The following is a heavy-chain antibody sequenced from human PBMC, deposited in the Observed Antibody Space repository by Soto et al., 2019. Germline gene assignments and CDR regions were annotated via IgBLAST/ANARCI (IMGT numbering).Heavy chain of an antibody. CDR2: IYYSGNT. J-gene: IGHJ4*02. CDR3: ASPTGWLQDPFDY. Sequence: SETLSLTCTVSGGSISSSSYYWGWIRQPPGKGLEWIGSIYYSGNTFYNPSLKSRVTIFVDTSKNQFSLKMSSVTAADTAVYYCASPTGWLQDPFDYWGQGTLVTVSS. D-gene: IGHD5-12*01. V-gene: IGHV4-39*01. CDR1: GGSISSSSYY.